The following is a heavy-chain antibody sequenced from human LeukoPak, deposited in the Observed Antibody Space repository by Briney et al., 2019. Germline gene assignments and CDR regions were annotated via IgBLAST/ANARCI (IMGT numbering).Heavy chain of an antibody. D-gene: IGHD2-15*01. Sequence: ASVKVSCKASGYTFTGYYMHWVRQAPGQGLEWMGWINPNSGGTNYAQKFQGRVTMTRDTSISTAYMELSRLRSDDTAVCYCARSKVVVAAKVFDYWGQGTLVTVSS. CDR1: GYTFTGYY. J-gene: IGHJ4*02. CDR3: ARSKVVVAAKVFDY. V-gene: IGHV1-2*02. CDR2: INPNSGGT.